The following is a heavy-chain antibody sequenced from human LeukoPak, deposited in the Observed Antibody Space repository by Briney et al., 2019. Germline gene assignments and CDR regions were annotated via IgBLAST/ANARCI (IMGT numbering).Heavy chain of an antibody. CDR3: ARGRSNYYGMDV. CDR2: IYYNGNT. V-gene: IGHV4-59*01. J-gene: IGHJ6*02. CDR1: GGSIDGYH. D-gene: IGHD1-26*01. Sequence: SETLSLTCTVSGGSIDGYHWSWIRRPPGKGLEWIGYIYYNGNTNYSPSLKSRVTMSVDTSKNLFSLKVSSVTAADTAVYYCARGRSNYYGMDVWGQGTTVTVSS.